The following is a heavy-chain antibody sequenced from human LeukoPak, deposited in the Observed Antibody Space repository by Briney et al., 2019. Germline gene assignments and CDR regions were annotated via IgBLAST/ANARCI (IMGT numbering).Heavy chain of an antibody. J-gene: IGHJ4*02. CDR1: GGSISSYY. CDR3: ARGVWNYVGVFDY. Sequence: PSETLSLTCTVSGGSISSYYWSWLRQPAGKGLEWIGRIYTSGSTNYNPSLKSRVTISVDTSKNQFSLKLGSVTAADTAVYYCARGVWNYVGVFDYWGQGTLVTVSS. CDR2: IYTSGST. D-gene: IGHD1-7*01. V-gene: IGHV4-4*07.